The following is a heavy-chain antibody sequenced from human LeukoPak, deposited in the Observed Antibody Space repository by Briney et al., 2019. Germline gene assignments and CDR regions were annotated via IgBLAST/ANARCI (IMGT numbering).Heavy chain of an antibody. CDR2: INPNSGGT. V-gene: IGHV1-2*02. CDR1: GYTFTGYY. Sequence: ASVKVSCKASGYTFTGYYMHWVRQAPGQGLEWMGWINPNSGGTNYQGRVTMTRDTSISTAYMELSRLRSDDTAVYYCARVERVHPTYYDFWSDSDWFDPWGQGTLVTVSS. D-gene: IGHD3-3*01. J-gene: IGHJ5*02. CDR3: ARVERVHPTYYDFWSDSDWFDP.